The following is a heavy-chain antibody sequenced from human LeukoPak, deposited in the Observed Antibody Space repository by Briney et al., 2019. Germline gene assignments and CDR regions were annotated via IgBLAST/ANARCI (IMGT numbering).Heavy chain of an antibody. CDR3: ARGDLYGDYVILN. CDR1: GGSISSHY. J-gene: IGHJ4*02. Sequence: PSETLSLTCTVSGGSISSHYWTWIRQPPGKGLEWIGFIYYTGSTNYNPSLKSRVTISIDTSKDQFSLKLTSVTAADTAVYYCARGDLYGDYVILNWGQGTLVTVSS. D-gene: IGHD4-17*01. V-gene: IGHV4-59*11. CDR2: IYYTGST.